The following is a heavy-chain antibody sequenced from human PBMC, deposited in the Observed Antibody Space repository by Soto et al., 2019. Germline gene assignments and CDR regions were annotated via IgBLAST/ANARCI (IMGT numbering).Heavy chain of an antibody. CDR3: ARLPNRGYSGYGPEYYYYYGMDV. J-gene: IGHJ6*02. CDR1: GYRFTSYL. CDR2: IDPSDSYT. D-gene: IGHD5-12*01. Sequence: PGESLKICCKGSGYRFTSYLSSWVRQMPGKGLEWMLRIDPSDSYTNYSPSFQGHVTISAGKSISTAYLQWSSLKASDTAMYYCARLPNRGYSGYGPEYYYYYGMDVWGQGTTVTVSS. V-gene: IGHV5-10-1*01.